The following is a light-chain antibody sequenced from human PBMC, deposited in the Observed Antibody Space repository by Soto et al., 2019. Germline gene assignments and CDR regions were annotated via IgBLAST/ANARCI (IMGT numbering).Light chain of an antibody. CDR3: LQHKSYPRT. CDR1: QSLIYSNGKTY. J-gene: IGKJ1*01. Sequence: VLTQSPLSLPVTLGQPASISCRSSQSLIYSNGKTYLNWFQQRPGKVPKRLIYSATRLESGVPSRFSGSGSGTEFTLTISSLQPEDFATYYCLQHKSYPRTFGQGTKVDIK. V-gene: IGKV2D-30*01. CDR2: SAT.